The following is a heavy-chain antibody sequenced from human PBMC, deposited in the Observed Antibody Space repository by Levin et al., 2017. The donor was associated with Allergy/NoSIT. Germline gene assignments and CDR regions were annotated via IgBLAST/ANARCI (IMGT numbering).Heavy chain of an antibody. V-gene: IGHV4-59*12. CDR2: IYYSGNT. CDR1: GGSISTYF. Sequence: SETLSLTCSVSGGSISTYFWSWIRQPPGKGLEWIGYIYYSGNTNYNPSLESRVTISIDTSKNQFSLKLSSVTAADTAVYYCARRYCTPTSCFFDYWGQGTLVTVSS. J-gene: IGHJ4*03. CDR3: ARRYCTPTSCFFDY. D-gene: IGHD2-8*01.